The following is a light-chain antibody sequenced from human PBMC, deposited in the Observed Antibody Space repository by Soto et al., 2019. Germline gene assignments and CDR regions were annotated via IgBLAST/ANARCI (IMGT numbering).Light chain of an antibody. CDR2: DAS. CDR3: QQYDNPART. CDR1: QDISNY. V-gene: IGKV1-33*01. J-gene: IGKJ4*01. Sequence: DIQMTQSPSSLSASVGDRVTITCQASQDISNYLNWYQQKPGKAPKLLIYDASNLETGVPSRFSGSGSGTDFTFTISSLQPEDIATYYCQQYDNPARTFGGGTKVDIK.